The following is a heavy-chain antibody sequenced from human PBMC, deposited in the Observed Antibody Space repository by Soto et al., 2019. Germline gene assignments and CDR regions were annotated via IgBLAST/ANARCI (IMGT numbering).Heavy chain of an antibody. D-gene: IGHD2-2*01. CDR3: ARRVGYCSSTSCYEYYFDY. CDR2: IIPILGIA. CDR1: GGTFSSYT. J-gene: IGHJ4*02. Sequence: QVQLVQSGAEVKKPGSSVKVSCKASGGTFSSYTISWVRQAPGQGLEWMGRIIPILGIANYAQKFQGRVTITADKSTSTAYMELSSLRSEDMAVYYCARRVGYCSSTSCYEYYFDYWGQGTLVTVSS. V-gene: IGHV1-69*02.